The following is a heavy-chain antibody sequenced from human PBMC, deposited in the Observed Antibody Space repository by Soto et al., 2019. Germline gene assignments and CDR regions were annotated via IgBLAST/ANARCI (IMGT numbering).Heavy chain of an antibody. CDR3: ARSHNSIVLVPAAPLDY. D-gene: IGHD2-2*01. J-gene: IGHJ4*02. Sequence: ASVKVSCKASGYTFTSYAMHWVRQAPGQRLEWMGWINAGNGNTKYSQKFQGRVTITRDTSASTAYMELSSLRSEDTAVYYCARSHNSIVLVPAAPLDYWGQGTLVTVSS. CDR1: GYTFTSYA. CDR2: INAGNGNT. V-gene: IGHV1-3*01.